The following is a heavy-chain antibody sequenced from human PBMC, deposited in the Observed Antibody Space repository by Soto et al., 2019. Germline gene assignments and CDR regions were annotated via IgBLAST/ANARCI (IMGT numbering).Heavy chain of an antibody. CDR1: GYTFTDYW. D-gene: IGHD3-3*01. CDR3: ARLGFLEWLSFFDY. V-gene: IGHV5-51*01. CDR2: IYPGDSDT. Sequence: PGESLKISCKGSGYTFTDYWIGWVRQLPGKGLEWMGIIYPGDSDTRYSPSFQGQVTISADKSISTAYLQWSSLKASDTAMYYCARLGFLEWLSFFDYWGQGTLVTVSS. J-gene: IGHJ4*02.